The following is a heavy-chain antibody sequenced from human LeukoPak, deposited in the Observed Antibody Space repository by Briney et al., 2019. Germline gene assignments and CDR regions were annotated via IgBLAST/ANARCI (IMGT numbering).Heavy chain of an antibody. D-gene: IGHD2-15*01. CDR1: GFTFSSYA. CDR3: ARGSKLAFDI. J-gene: IGHJ3*02. CDR2: SSGSGYGT. V-gene: IGHV3-23*01. Sequence: GGSLRLSCAASGFTFSSYAMSWVRQPPGKGLEWVSVSSGSGYGTSYADSVKGRFTISRDNAKNSLYLQMNSLRAEDTAVYYCARGSKLAFDIWGQGTMVIVSS.